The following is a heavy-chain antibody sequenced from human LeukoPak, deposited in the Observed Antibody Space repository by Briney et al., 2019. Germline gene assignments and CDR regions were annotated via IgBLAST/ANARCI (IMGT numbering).Heavy chain of an antibody. J-gene: IGHJ5*02. D-gene: IGHD3-16*01. CDR1: GDSIDSYF. CDR3: AKGWGKQVDWFDP. V-gene: IGHV4-59*01. Sequence: SETLSLTCSVSGDSIDSYFWNWIRQSPGKGLERIGYFSHTMYTNYNPSLKSRVTISADTSKNQISLRLTSVTASDTAVYFCAKGWGKQVDWFDPWGQGTLVTVSS. CDR2: FSHTMYT.